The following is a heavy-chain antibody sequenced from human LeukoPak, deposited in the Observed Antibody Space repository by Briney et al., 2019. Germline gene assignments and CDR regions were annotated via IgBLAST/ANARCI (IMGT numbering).Heavy chain of an antibody. CDR1: GSSVTSGGFY. V-gene: IGHV4-39*01. CDR3: ARHSGSGSLSRPFDP. Sequence: SETLSLTCSVSGSSVTSGGFYWGWLRQPPGKGLQWLATVYYTGSTYYNPSLRSRVTISIDTSKNQFSLSLRSLIAAGTAVYYCARHSGSGSLSRPFDPWGQGTLVTVSS. D-gene: IGHD3-10*01. CDR2: VYYTGST. J-gene: IGHJ5*02.